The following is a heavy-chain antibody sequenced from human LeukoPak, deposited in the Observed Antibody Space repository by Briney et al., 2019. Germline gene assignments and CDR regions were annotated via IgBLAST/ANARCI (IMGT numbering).Heavy chain of an antibody. D-gene: IGHD1-26*01. CDR2: ISGSGSSP. J-gene: IGHJ4*02. CDR1: GFTFSSFD. CDR3: AKASPWSMVGRLDY. Sequence: GGSLRLSCEVSGFTFSSFDMNWVRQAPGKGLDWVSSISGSGSSPHYADSVKGRFTISRDNSKNTLYLQMNSLRAEGTAVYYCAKASPWSMVGRLDYWGQGTLVAVSS. V-gene: IGHV3-23*01.